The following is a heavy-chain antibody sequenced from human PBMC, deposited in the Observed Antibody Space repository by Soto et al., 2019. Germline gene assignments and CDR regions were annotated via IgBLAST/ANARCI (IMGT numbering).Heavy chain of an antibody. Sequence: PSETLSLTCAVYDGSFSDHYWSWIRQPPGKGLEWIGEINHSGSTNYNPSLRSRVTISVDTSKNQFSLKVSSVTAADTALYYCARTLSSGWSNTYFDFWGQGTLVTVSS. CDR2: INHSGST. CDR3: ARTLSSGWSNTYFDF. CDR1: DGSFSDHY. D-gene: IGHD6-19*01. J-gene: IGHJ4*02. V-gene: IGHV4-34*01.